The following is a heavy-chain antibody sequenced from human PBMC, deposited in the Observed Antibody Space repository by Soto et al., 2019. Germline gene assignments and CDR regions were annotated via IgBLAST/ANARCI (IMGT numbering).Heavy chain of an antibody. CDR3: ARDRSEVAFLEWSPEEPYGMDV. V-gene: IGHV4-4*07. J-gene: IGHJ6*02. Sequence: SETLSLTCTVSGGSINSYYWSWIRQPAGKGLEWIGRIYTSGSTNYNPSLKSRVTMSVDTSKNQLSLKLSSVTAADTAVYYCARDRSEVAFLEWSPEEPYGMDVWGQGTTVTVSS. CDR1: GGSINSYY. D-gene: IGHD3-3*02. CDR2: IYTSGST.